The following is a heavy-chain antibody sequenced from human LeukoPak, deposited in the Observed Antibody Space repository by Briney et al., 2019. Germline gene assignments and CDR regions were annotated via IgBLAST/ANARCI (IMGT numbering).Heavy chain of an antibody. CDR1: GGSISSYY. CDR3: ARDGYYGSGSYAFHPYFDY. D-gene: IGHD3-10*01. V-gene: IGHV4-59*12. CDR2: IYYSGST. Sequence: SETLSLTCTVSGGSISSYYWSWIRQPPGKGLEWIGYIYYSGSTYYNPSLKSRVTISVDTSKNQFSLKLSSVTAADTAVYYCARDGYYGSGSYAFHPYFDYWGRGTLVTVSS. J-gene: IGHJ4*02.